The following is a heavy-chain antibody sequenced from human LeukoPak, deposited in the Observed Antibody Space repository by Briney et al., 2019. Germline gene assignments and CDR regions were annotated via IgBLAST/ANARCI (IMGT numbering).Heavy chain of an antibody. CDR1: RFSVSSYW. CDR2: ISSSSSYI. Sequence: GGSLRLSCVGSRFSVSSYWMSWVRQAPGKGLEWVSSISSSSSYIYYADSVKGRFTISRDNAKNSLYLQMNSLRAEDTAVYYCARDTGYYDSSGYVTANFDYWGQGTLVTVSS. J-gene: IGHJ4*02. D-gene: IGHD3-22*01. CDR3: ARDTGYYDSSGYVTANFDY. V-gene: IGHV3-21*01.